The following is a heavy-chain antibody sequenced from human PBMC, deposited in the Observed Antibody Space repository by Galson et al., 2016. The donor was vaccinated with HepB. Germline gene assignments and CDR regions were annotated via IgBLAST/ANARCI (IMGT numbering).Heavy chain of an antibody. CDR3: AREVSTVFDYFDY. CDR1: GFTFSSYS. Sequence: SLRLSCAASGFTFSSYSMNWVRQAPGKGLEWVSSISSSSSYIYYADSVKGRFTISRDNAKNSLYLQMNSLRAEDTAVYYCAREVSTVFDYFDYWGQGTLVTVSS. V-gene: IGHV3-21*01. D-gene: IGHD5/OR15-5a*01. J-gene: IGHJ4*02. CDR2: ISSSSSYI.